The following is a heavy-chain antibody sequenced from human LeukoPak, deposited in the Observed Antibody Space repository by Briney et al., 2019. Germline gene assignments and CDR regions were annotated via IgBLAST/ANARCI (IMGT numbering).Heavy chain of an antibody. J-gene: IGHJ4*02. D-gene: IGHD3-16*01. V-gene: IGHV3-11*01. Sequence: GGSLRLSCAASGFTFSDYYLGWIRQAPGKGLEWVSYISSSGSTIYYADSVKGRFTISRDNAKNSLYLQMNSLRAEDTAVYYCARETFFGAYFDYWGQGTLVTVSS. CDR1: GFTFSDYY. CDR2: ISSSGSTI. CDR3: ARETFFGAYFDY.